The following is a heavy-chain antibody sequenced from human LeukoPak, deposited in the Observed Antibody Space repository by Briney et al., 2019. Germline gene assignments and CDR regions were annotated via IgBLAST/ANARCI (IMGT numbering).Heavy chain of an antibody. Sequence: PGGSLRLSCAASGFTFSSYAMNWVRQAPGKGLEWVSAITGSGGRTYYADSVKGRFTISRDNAKNSLYLQMNSLRAEDTAVYYCARGATIEDYWGQRTLVTVSS. CDR1: GFTFSSYA. CDR2: ITGSGGRT. J-gene: IGHJ4*02. D-gene: IGHD1-26*01. V-gene: IGHV3-23*01. CDR3: ARGATIEDY.